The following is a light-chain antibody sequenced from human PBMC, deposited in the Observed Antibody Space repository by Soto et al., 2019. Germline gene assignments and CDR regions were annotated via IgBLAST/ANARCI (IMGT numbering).Light chain of an antibody. J-gene: IGKJ4*01. CDR1: QSISIN. V-gene: IGKV3-15*01. CDR3: QHYKTWPLA. CDR2: DAY. Sequence: EIVMTQSPAILSVSPGERATLSCRASQSISINLAWYQQKLGQAPRLLIYDAYIRATGVPARFSGSGSGTEFTLTISSLQSEDFAVYYCQHYKTWPLAFGGGTKVEIK.